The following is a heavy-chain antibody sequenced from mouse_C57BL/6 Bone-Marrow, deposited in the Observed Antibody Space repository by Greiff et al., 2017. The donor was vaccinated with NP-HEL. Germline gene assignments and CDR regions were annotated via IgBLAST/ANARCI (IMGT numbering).Heavy chain of an antibody. V-gene: IGHV3-5*01. J-gene: IGHJ1*03. D-gene: IGHD2-5*01. CDR1: GISITTGNYR. CDR3: ARDDGYYSNYGYFDV. CDR2: IYYSGTI. Sequence: EVQLQQSGPGLVKPSQTVFLTCTVTGISITTGNYRWSWIRQFPGNKLEWIGYIYYSGTITYNPSLPSRTTITRDTPKNQFFLEMNSLTAEDTATYYCARDDGYYSNYGYFDVWGTGTTVTVSS.